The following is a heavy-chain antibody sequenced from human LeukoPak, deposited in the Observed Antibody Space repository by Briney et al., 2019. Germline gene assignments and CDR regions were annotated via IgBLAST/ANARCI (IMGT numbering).Heavy chain of an antibody. CDR3: AKYGNSGWVIDN. V-gene: IGHV4-59*08. CDR1: GGSIGSNY. D-gene: IGHD6-19*01. J-gene: IGHJ4*02. Sequence: KPSETLSLTCTVSGGSIGSNYWTWIRQPPGKGLEHIGYIYYTGGTNYNPSLKSRVTISVDTSKNQFSLKLSSVTAADTAVYFCAKYGNSGWVIDNWGQGTLVTVSS. CDR2: IYYTGGT.